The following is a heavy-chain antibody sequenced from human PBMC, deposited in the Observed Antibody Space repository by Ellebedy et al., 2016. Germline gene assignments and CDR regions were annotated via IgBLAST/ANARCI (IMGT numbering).Heavy chain of an antibody. CDR3: ARVREVRALWFGGRKYEYYFDY. CDR1: GFTFSSYW. CDR2: IKQDGSEK. J-gene: IGHJ4*02. D-gene: IGHD3-10*01. Sequence: GGSLRLSCAASGFTFSSYWMSWVRQAPGKGLEWVANIKQDGSEKYYVDSVKGRFTISRDNAKNSLYLQMNSLRAEDTAVYYCARVREVRALWFGGRKYEYYFDYWGQGTLVTVSS. V-gene: IGHV3-7*03.